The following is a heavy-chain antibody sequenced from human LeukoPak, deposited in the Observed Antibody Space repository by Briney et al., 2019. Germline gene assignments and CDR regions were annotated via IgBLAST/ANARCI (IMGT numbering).Heavy chain of an antibody. Sequence: GGSLRLSCAASGFTFSSYGMHWVRQAPGKGLEWVAVIWYDGSNKYYADSVKGRFTISRDNSKNTLYLQMNSLRAEDTAVYYCARGRAAAHGFDYWGQGTLVTVSS. CDR3: ARGRAAAHGFDY. CDR2: IWYDGSNK. D-gene: IGHD6-13*01. V-gene: IGHV3-33*01. CDR1: GFTFSSYG. J-gene: IGHJ4*02.